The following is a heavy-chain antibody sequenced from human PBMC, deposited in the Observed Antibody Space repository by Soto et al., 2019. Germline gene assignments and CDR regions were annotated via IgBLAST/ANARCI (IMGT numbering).Heavy chain of an antibody. CDR2: ISKSGTTT. J-gene: IGHJ6*02. CDR1: GFTFSSYG. CDR3: ARDFYCFSSSCSFLHDF. Sequence: GVYLKLSFVASGFTFSSYGMNWFRQGPGTGLEWLSSISKSGTTTYYADSVKGRFTISRDNAKNSLYLQMNSLRDEDMAVYYCARDFYCFSSSCSFLHDFCGQGTTDIVS. V-gene: IGHV3-48*02. D-gene: IGHD2-2*01.